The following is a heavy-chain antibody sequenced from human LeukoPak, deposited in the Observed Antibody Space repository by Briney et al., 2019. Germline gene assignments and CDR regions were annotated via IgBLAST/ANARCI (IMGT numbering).Heavy chain of an antibody. CDR2: IYYNGKT. CDR3: ARNPEVYDSSGYSAGWIDP. D-gene: IGHD3-22*01. J-gene: IGHJ5*02. CDR1: GGSVNNGDYY. Sequence: SETLSLTCTVSGGSVNNGDYYWSWIRQPPGRGLEWIAYIYYNGKTNYNPSLKSRVTMSIDTSKNQFSLKLRFVTAADTAVYYCARNPEVYDSSGYSAGWIDPWGQGTLVTVSS. V-gene: IGHV4-61*08.